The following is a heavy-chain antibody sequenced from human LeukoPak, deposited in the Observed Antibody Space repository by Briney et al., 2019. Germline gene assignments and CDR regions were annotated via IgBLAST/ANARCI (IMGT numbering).Heavy chain of an antibody. CDR3: ARARANSDFDY. CDR1: GYTFISYD. V-gene: IGHV1-8*03. CDR2: MNPNSGNT. Sequence: ASVKVSCKASGYTFISYDINWVRQATGQGLEWMGWMNPNSGNTGYAQKFQGRVTITRNTSISTAYMELCSLRSEDTAVYYCARARANSDFDYWGQGTLVTVSS. J-gene: IGHJ4*02. D-gene: IGHD1-26*01.